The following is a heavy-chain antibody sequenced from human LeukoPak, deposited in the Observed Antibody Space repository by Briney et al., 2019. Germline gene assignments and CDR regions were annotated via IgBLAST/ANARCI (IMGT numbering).Heavy chain of an antibody. D-gene: IGHD4-11*01. CDR2: IKQDGSDR. CDR1: GFTFRAYW. CDR3: GNHDYSDYY. V-gene: IGHV3-7*01. J-gene: IGHJ4*02. Sequence: GGSLRLSCAASGFTFRAYWMSWVRQVPGKGLEWVANIKQDGSDRDYVDSVKGRPIISRDNAKNSVYLQMNNLRAEDTAVYYCGNHDYSDYYGGQGTLVTVSA.